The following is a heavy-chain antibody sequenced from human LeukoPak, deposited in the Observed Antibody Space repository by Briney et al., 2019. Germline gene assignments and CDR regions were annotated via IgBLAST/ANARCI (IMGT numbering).Heavy chain of an antibody. V-gene: IGHV1-69*05. CDR2: IIPLFGTA. CDR1: GGTFSSYA. D-gene: IGHD3-3*01. Sequence: SVKVSCKASGGTFSSYAISWVRQAPGQELEWMGRIIPLFGTANYAQKFQGRVTITTDESTSTAYMELSSLRSEDTAVYYCARADFWSGRVNWFDPWGQGTLVTVSS. CDR3: ARADFWSGRVNWFDP. J-gene: IGHJ5*02.